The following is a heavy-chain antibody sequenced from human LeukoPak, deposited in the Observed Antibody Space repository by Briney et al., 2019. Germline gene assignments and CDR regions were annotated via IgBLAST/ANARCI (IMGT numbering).Heavy chain of an antibody. CDR3: ARRGAGFGELPDY. D-gene: IGHD3-10*01. CDR2: IIPIFGTA. CDR1: GGTFSSYA. Sequence: GASVKVSCKASGGTFSSYAISWVRQAPGQGLEWMGGIIPIFGTANYAQTFQGRVTMTRNTSISTAYMELSSLRSEDTAVYYFARRGAGFGELPDYWGQGTLVTVSS. J-gene: IGHJ4*02. V-gene: IGHV1-69*05.